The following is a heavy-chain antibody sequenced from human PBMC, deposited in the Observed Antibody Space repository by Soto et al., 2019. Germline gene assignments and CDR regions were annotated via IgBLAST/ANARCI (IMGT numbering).Heavy chain of an antibody. CDR1: GYTFTSYA. V-gene: IGHV1-3*05. D-gene: IGHD3-9*01. CDR2: INAGNGNT. Sequence: QVQLVQSGAEEKKPGASVKVSCKASGYTFTSYAMHWVRQAPGQRLEWMGWINAGNGNTKYSQKFQGRVTITRDTSASTAYMELSSLKSEDTAVYYCARVTGYYYVDYWGQGTLVTVSS. J-gene: IGHJ4*02. CDR3: ARVTGYYYVDY.